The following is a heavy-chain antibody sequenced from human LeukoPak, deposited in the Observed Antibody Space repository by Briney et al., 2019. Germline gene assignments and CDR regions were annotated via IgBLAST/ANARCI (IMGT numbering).Heavy chain of an antibody. V-gene: IGHV3-48*02. J-gene: IGHJ4*02. D-gene: IGHD1-26*01. Sequence: GGSLRLSCLASGFSFSGYSMNWVRQAPGKGLEWVSYISISSTTINYADSVKGRFTISRDNAKNSLYLQMNSLRDEDTAVYYCARVMYGGISYSVDNWGQGTLVTVSS. CDR2: ISISSTTI. CDR3: ARVMYGGISYSVDN. CDR1: GFSFSGYS.